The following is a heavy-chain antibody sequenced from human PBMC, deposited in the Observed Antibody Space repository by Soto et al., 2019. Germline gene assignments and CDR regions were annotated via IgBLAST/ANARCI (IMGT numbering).Heavy chain of an antibody. J-gene: IGHJ4*02. D-gene: IGHD5-18*01. V-gene: IGHV2-5*02. CDR1: GFLFSTSGVG. Sequence: QITLKESGPTLVKPTQTLTLTCTFSGFLFSTSGVGVGWIRQPPGKALEWLALIYWDDDRRYSPSLKSRLTITRDTSKAQVVLTMTTVDPVDTATHYWAHSGNSYGAYYFDYWGQGTLVTVSS. CDR3: AHSGNSYGAYYFDY. CDR2: IYWDDDR.